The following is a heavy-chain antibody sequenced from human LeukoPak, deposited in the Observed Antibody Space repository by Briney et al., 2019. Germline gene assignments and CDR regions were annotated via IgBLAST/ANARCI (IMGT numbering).Heavy chain of an antibody. Sequence: SETLSLTCTVSGGSISSYYWSWIRQPPGKGLEWIGYIYYSGSTNYNPSLKSRVTISVDTSKNQFSLKLSSATAADTAVYYCARSGRMVRGVIMGLDYWGQGTLVTVSS. V-gene: IGHV4-59*08. CDR2: IYYSGST. D-gene: IGHD3-10*01. CDR1: GGSISSYY. CDR3: ARSGRMVRGVIMGLDY. J-gene: IGHJ4*02.